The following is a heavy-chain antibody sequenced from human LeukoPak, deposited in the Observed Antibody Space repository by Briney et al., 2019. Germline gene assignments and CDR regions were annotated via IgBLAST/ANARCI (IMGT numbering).Heavy chain of an antibody. CDR3: GRDDAGVKNYGIQY. CDR2: IYDGDKT. CDR1: QSIVSSRY. Sequence: PGGSPRLSCSASQSIVSSRYMSWVRQAPGKGLEWVSIIYDGDKTYYADSVKGRFTISRDNFKNTLYLQMSNLRAEDTAVYFCGRDDAGVKNYGIQYWGLGTLVAVSS. J-gene: IGHJ4*02. D-gene: IGHD3-16*01. V-gene: IGHV3-53*01.